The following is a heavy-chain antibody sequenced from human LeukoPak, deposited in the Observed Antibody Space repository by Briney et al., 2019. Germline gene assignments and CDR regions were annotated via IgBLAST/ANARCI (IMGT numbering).Heavy chain of an antibody. D-gene: IGHD2-8*01. J-gene: IGHJ5*02. V-gene: IGHV4-39*01. CDR3: ARHLMAVMDP. Sequence: RASETLSLTCAVSGDSITNSRYHWAWVRQPPGKGLEWMASIYHTGSTYYSSSLKSRVTISVDTSKNLFSLELTSVTAADTAVYYCARHLMAVMDPWGQGTLVTVSS. CDR1: GDSITNSRYH. CDR2: IYHTGST.